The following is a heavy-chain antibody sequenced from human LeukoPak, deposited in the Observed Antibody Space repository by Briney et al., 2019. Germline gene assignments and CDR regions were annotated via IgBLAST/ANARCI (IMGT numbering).Heavy chain of an antibody. D-gene: IGHD4-23*01. CDR1: GYRFTTYW. J-gene: IGHJ4*02. V-gene: IGHV5-51*01. CDR2: IYPGDSDT. Sequence: GESLQISCQGSGYRFTTYWIGWVRQMPGKGLEWMAIIYPGDSDTRYSPSFQGQVTISADKSISTAYLQWSSLKASDTAMYYCARQYYGDNSGFDYWGQGTPVTVSS. CDR3: ARQYYGDNSGFDY.